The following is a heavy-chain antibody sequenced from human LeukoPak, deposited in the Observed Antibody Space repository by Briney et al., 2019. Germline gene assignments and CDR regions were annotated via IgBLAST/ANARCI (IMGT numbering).Heavy chain of an antibody. CDR3: ARAPSGWYDEDYYYYMDV. V-gene: IGHV4-59*01. J-gene: IGHJ6*03. CDR2: IYYSGST. CDR1: GGSISSYY. D-gene: IGHD6-19*01. Sequence: NPSETLSLTCTVSGGSISSYYWSWIRQPPGKGLEWIGYIYYSGSTNYNPSLKSRVTISVDTSKNQFSLKLSSVTAADTAVYYCARAPSGWYDEDYYYYMDVWGKGTTVTVFS.